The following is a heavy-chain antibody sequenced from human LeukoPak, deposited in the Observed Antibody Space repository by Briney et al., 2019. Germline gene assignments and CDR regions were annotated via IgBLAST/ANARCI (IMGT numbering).Heavy chain of an antibody. V-gene: IGHV3-23*01. CDR2: ISASGGST. CDR3: AKGHYYGSGSLDY. Sequence: GGSRSPSCAALGFTFGGSAMGGVRRVQGKGREWVSGISASGGSTYYADSVKGRFTISRDNSKNTLYVQMNSLRAEDTAVYYCAKGHYYGSGSLDYWGQGTLVTVSS. D-gene: IGHD3-10*01. CDR1: GFTFGGSA. J-gene: IGHJ4*02.